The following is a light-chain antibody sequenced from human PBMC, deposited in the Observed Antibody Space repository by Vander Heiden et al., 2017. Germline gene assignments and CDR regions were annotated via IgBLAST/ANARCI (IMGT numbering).Light chain of an antibody. Sequence: EIAMTHSPDTLCLSPWERATLSCSAIQRVSSSYLDWYQQKPGQAPRLLIYAASSRATGIPDRFSGSGSGTDFTLTISRLEPEDFAVYYCQQYCTSPYTFGQGTKLEIK. CDR3: QQYCTSPYT. CDR1: QRVSSSY. CDR2: AAS. J-gene: IGKJ2*01. V-gene: IGKV3-20*01.